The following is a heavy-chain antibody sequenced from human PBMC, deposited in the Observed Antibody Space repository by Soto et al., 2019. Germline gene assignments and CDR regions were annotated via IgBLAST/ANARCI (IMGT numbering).Heavy chain of an antibody. CDR1: GFTFSTYW. D-gene: IGHD1-26*01. J-gene: IGHJ4*02. CDR3: ARDLRGSPDY. CDR2: INPDGSTT. V-gene: IGHV3-74*01. Sequence: EGQLVESGGDLVQPGGSLRLSCAASGFTFSTYWMNWVRQAPGKGLVWVSLINPDGSTTTYADSVKGRFTFFRDNAKNTVYLQRTSLRVEDTAVYYCARDLRGSPDYWGQGTLVTVSS.